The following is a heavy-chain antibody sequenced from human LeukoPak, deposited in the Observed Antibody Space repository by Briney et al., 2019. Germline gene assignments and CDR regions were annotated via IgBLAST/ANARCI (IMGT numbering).Heavy chain of an antibody. CDR3: AREGPAVFGSGYYTEPPPPADY. V-gene: IGHV1-46*01. CDR2: INPSGGST. J-gene: IGHJ4*02. CDR1: GYTFTSYY. Sequence: ASVKVSCKASGYTFTSYYMHWVRQAPGQGLEWMGIINPSGGSTSYAPKFQGRVTMTRDTSTSTVYMELSSLRSEDTAVYYCAREGPAVFGSGYYTEPPPPADYGGQGTLVTVSS. D-gene: IGHD3-3*01.